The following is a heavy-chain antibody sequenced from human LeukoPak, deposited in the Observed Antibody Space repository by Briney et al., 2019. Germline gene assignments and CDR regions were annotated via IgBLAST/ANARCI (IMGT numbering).Heavy chain of an antibody. V-gene: IGHV3-30*02. CDR1: GFTFNKNG. D-gene: IGHD6-19*01. CDR2: IRKDGSDK. CDR3: AKDWQWSQDY. Sequence: GGSLRLSCAASGFTFNKNGMHWVRQAPGKGLEWVAYIRKDGSDKYYADSVKGRFTFSRDDSKNTLYLEINSLRGDDTAEYYCAKDWQWSQDYWGQGTLVTVSS. J-gene: IGHJ4*02.